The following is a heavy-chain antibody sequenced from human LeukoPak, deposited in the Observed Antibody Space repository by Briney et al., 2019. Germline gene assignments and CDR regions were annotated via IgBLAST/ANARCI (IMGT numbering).Heavy chain of an antibody. D-gene: IGHD3-3*01. CDR3: ARQDIILGVVTYFQYYLDV. V-gene: IGHV1-2*02. CDR1: GYTFTNYA. J-gene: IGHJ6*03. CDR2: INPKNGVT. Sequence: ASVKVSCKASGYTFTNYAMNWVRQAPGQGLEWMGWINPKNGVTDSPPKFQGRVTMTRDTSITTAYMEVWGLTSNDTATYYCARQDIILGVVTYFQYYLDVWGKGTTVTVSS.